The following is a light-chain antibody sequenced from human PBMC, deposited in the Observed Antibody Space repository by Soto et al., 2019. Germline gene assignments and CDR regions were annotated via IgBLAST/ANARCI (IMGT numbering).Light chain of an antibody. V-gene: IGLV2-14*01. CDR3: SSYTSSSTLRV. J-gene: IGLJ1*01. CDR1: SSDVGGYNY. CDR2: DVS. Sequence: QSALTQPASVSGSPGASITISCTGTSSDVGGYNYVSWYQQHPGKAPKLMIYDVSNRPSGVSNRFSGSKSGNTASLTISGLQGEDEADYYCSSYTSSSTLRVFGTGTKVTVL.